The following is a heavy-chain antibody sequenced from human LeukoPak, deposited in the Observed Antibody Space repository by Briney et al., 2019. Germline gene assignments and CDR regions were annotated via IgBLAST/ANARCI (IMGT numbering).Heavy chain of an antibody. CDR3: AKGGFSGYCSDGSCRYDAFDI. J-gene: IGHJ3*02. D-gene: IGHD2-15*01. CDR2: ISGSGGST. CDR1: GFTFGDYA. Sequence: GGSLXLSCAGSGFTFGDYAMSWVRQAPGKGXXWVSAISGSGGSTYYADSVKGRFTISRDNSKNTLYLQMNSLRAEDTAVYYCAKGGFSGYCSDGSCRYDAFDIWGQGTMVTVSS. V-gene: IGHV3-23*01.